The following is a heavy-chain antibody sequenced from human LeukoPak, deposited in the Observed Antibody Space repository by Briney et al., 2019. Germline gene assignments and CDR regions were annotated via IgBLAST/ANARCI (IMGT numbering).Heavy chain of an antibody. CDR3: ARAGYSYGTGYYFDY. Sequence: SETLSLTCTVSGGSISTYYWSWIRLPPGKGLEWIGYIYYTGATYYNPSLKSRVTISLDTSKNQFSLKLSSVTAADAAVYYCARAGYSYGTGYYFDYWGQGALVTVSS. V-gene: IGHV4-59*01. CDR1: GGSISTYY. J-gene: IGHJ4*02. D-gene: IGHD5-18*01. CDR2: IYYTGAT.